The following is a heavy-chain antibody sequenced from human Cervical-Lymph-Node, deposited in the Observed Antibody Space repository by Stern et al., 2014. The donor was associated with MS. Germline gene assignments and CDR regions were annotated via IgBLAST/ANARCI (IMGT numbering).Heavy chain of an antibody. V-gene: IGHV3-64D*06. CDR2: ISSNGAHT. D-gene: IGHD3-10*01. Sequence: EVQLLQSGGGLVQPGGSLRLSCSASGFIFSRSSMQWVRQAPGKGLEYVSAISSNGAHTNYADSVKGRFTISRDDPKSELYLQMSSLRPEDTAMYYCVKGMEWGQGTMVTVSS. CDR3: VKGME. J-gene: IGHJ3*01. CDR1: GFIFSRSS.